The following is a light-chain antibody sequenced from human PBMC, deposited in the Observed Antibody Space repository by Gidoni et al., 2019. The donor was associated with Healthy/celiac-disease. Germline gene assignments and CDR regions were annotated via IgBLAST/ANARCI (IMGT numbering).Light chain of an antibody. Sequence: DIVLTQSPATLSLSPGARATLSCRASQSVSSYLAWYQQKPGQAPRLLIYDASNRATGIPARFSGSGSGTDFTLTISSLEPEDFAVDYCQQRSNWPPHTVGQGTKLEIK. CDR1: QSVSSY. J-gene: IGKJ2*01. CDR3: QQRSNWPPHT. CDR2: DAS. V-gene: IGKV3-11*01.